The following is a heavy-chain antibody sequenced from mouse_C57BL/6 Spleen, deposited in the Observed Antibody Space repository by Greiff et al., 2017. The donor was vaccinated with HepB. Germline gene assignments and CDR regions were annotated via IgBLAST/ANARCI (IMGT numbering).Heavy chain of an antibody. D-gene: IGHD1-1*01. V-gene: IGHV1-64*01. J-gene: IGHJ3*01. CDR2: IHPNSGST. Sequence: VQLQQPGAELVKPGASVKLSCKASGYTFTSYWMHWVKQRPGQGLEWIRMIHPNSGSTNYNEKFKSKATLTVDKSSSTAYMQLSSLTSEDSAVYYCASNPLGSSPPWFAYWGQGTLVTVSA. CDR1: GYTFTSYW. CDR3: ASNPLGSSPPWFAY.